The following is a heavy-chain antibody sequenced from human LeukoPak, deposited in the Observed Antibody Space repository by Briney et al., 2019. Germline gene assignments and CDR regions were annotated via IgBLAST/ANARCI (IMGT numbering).Heavy chain of an antibody. J-gene: IGHJ6*03. CDR3: ARHSGYSYGYAYFYYYMDV. CDR2: IYYSVGT. V-gene: IGHV4-39*01. D-gene: IGHD5-18*01. CDR1: GGSISSSSYY. Sequence: SETLSLTCTVSGGSISSSSYYWGWIPQPPGKGLEWIGSIYYSVGTYYNPSLKCRVTISVDPSKNQLSLKLSSVTAADTAVYYCARHSGYSYGYAYFYYYMDVWGKGTTVTVSS.